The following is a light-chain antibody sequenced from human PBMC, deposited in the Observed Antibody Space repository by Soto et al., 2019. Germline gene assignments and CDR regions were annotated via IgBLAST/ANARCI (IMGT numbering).Light chain of an antibody. CDR2: GAS. CDR3: QQFGSLPGT. J-gene: IGKJ1*01. Sequence: EIALTQSPGTLSLSPGERATLSCRASRSISSTNLAWYQHKPGQAPRLLIFGASSRAGGIPARFSGSGSGTDFSLTISSLEPEDFAVYYCQQFGSLPGTFGQGTNVEIK. V-gene: IGKV3-20*01. CDR1: RSISSTN.